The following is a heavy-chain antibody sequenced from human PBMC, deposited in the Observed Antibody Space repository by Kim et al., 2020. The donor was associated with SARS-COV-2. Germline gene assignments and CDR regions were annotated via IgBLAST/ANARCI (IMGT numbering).Heavy chain of an antibody. J-gene: IGHJ4*02. V-gene: IGHV1-3*01. CDR2: INGNGNT. Sequence: ASVKVSCKASGYTFTNYGLNWVRQAPGQGLEWMGWINGNGNTKYSQKFQGRVTITRDTSATTAYMDLSSLGSEDTAVYYCARGNGWYWGQGTLVTVSS. D-gene: IGHD6-19*01. CDR3: ARGNGWY. CDR1: GYTFTNYG.